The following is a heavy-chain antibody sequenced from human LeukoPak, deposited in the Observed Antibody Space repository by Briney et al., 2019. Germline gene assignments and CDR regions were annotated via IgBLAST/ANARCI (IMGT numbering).Heavy chain of an antibody. Sequence: GGSLRLSCTVSTFTGSTNSMRWVRHAPGRGLEWVSFMYIDNTHYPHSGKGGFTISRDNSKNPLYLQINRLRAEDTAVYYCARRAGAYSHPYDYWGQGPLVPVSS. J-gene: IGHJ4*02. CDR2: MYIDNT. D-gene: IGHD4/OR15-4a*01. V-gene: IGHV3-66*04. CDR1: TFTGSTNS. CDR3: ARRAGAYSHPYDY.